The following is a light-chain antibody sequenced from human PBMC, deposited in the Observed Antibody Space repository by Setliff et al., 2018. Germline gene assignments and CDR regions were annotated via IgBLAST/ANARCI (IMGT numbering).Light chain of an antibody. J-gene: IGLJ2*01. CDR2: EVS. CDR3: CSYAGSGTL. Sequence: QSVLAQPASVPGSPGQSITISCTGTSSDVGSYNLVSWYQQHPGKAPKLMLYEVSKRPSGVSNRFSASKSGNTASLTISGLQADDEADYYCCSYAGSGTLFGGGTKVTVL. V-gene: IGLV2-23*02. CDR1: SSDVGSYNL.